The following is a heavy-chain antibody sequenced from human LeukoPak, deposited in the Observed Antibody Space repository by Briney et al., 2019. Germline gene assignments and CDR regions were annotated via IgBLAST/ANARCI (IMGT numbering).Heavy chain of an antibody. D-gene: IGHD5-12*01. CDR3: ARQWDIVVTWGRWFDP. CDR2: FYYSGNT. CDR1: GVSITHY. V-gene: IGHV4-39*01. J-gene: IGHJ5*02. Sequence: PSETLSLTCTVSGVSITHYWGWIRQPPGKGLEWIGSFYYSGNTYYNSSLESRVTISVDTSKNQFSLKLTSVTAADTAIYYCARQWDIVVTWGRWFDPWGQGILVTVSS.